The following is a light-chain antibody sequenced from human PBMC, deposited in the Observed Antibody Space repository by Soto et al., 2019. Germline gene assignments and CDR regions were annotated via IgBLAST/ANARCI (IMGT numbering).Light chain of an antibody. CDR1: VIGSIS. CDR2: DDS. V-gene: IGLV3-21*02. CDR3: QVWDISSDHVI. Sequence: SYELTQPPSVSVAPGQTATITCGGTVIGSISVHWYQQKPGQAPVLVVFDDSDRPSGIPERFSGSNSRNTATLTISRVEAVDEADYYCQVWDISSDHVIFGGVNKLTVL. J-gene: IGLJ2*01.